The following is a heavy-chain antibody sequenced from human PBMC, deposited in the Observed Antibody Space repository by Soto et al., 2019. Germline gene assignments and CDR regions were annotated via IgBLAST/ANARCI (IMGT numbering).Heavy chain of an antibody. CDR2: ISAHNGNT. CDR3: ARGRSGDY. J-gene: IGHJ4*02. CDR1: GYTFTSYG. Sequence: QVHLVQSGAEVKKPGASVKVSCKASGYTFTSYGITWVRQAPGQGLEWMGWISAHNGNTDYAQKLQGRVIVTRDTSTSTAYMERRSLISDDTAVYYCARGRSGDYWGEGALVTVSA. D-gene: IGHD3-10*01. V-gene: IGHV1-18*01.